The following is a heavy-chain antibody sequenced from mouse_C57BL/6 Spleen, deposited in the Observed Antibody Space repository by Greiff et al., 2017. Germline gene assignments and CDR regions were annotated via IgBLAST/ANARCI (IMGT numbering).Heavy chain of an antibody. CDR2: IDPTGSGT. Sequence: QVQLQQPGAELVKPGASVKLSCKASGYTFTSYWMHWVKQRPGRGLEWIGRIDPTGSGTQYNEQFKSQDTLTVDNPSSTAYIQLSSLTSEDSAVYYSESERASLQFAYWGQGTLVTVSA. J-gene: IGHJ3*01. V-gene: IGHV1-72*01. CDR1: GYTFTSYW. D-gene: IGHD1-1*01. CDR3: ESERASLQFAY.